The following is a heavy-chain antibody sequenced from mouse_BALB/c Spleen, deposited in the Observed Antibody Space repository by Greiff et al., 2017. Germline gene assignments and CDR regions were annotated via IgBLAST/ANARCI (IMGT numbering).Heavy chain of an antibody. Sequence: EVKLMESGGGLVQPGGSLKLSCAASGFTFSSYGMSWVRQTPDKRLELVATINSNGGSTYYPDSVKGRFTISRDNAKNTLYLQMSSLKSEDTAMYYCARVTTVVAYYFDYWGQGTTLTVSS. J-gene: IGHJ2*01. D-gene: IGHD1-1*01. V-gene: IGHV5-6-3*01. CDR2: INSNGGST. CDR1: GFTFSSYG. CDR3: ARVTTVVAYYFDY.